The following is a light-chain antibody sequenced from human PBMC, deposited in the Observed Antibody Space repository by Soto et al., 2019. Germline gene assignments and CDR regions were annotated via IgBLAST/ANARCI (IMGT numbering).Light chain of an antibody. CDR3: QQYSSYSPLT. J-gene: IGKJ4*01. Sequence: DIQMTQSPSTLSGSLGDRVGITCRASQSISSWLAWYQQKPGKAPKLLIYDAYSLESGTPSRFRGRRSGTEFTLTIASVQPEDFATYYCQQYSSYSPLTXGGGTKVDIK. CDR2: DAY. CDR1: QSISSW. V-gene: IGKV1-5*01.